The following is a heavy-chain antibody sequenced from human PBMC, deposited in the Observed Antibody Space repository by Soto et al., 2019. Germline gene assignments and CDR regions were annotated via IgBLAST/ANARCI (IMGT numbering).Heavy chain of an antibody. V-gene: IGHV1-69*11. D-gene: IGHD3-16*02. Sequence: QLHLVQSGTEVKKPGSSVKVSCKASGGTFSSSGFSWVRQAPGQGLEWMGMIVPSLDTTNDAQKFQARVTITADEVTSTSYMELRSLRSEDTAVYYCARWPQPRYTADPYAVDVWGQGTRVIVSS. CDR1: GGTFSSSG. CDR2: IVPSLDTT. J-gene: IGHJ6*02. CDR3: ARWPQPRYTADPYAVDV.